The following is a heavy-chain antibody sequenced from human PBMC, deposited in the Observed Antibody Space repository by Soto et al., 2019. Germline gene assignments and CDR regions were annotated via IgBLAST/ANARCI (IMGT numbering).Heavy chain of an antibody. CDR2: IYYTGDT. D-gene: IGHD2-21*02. CDR3: AIGDSNIFDP. J-gene: IGHJ5*02. V-gene: IGHV4-59*11. Sequence: QVQLQESGPGLVKPSETLSLTCSVSGGSISSHYWSWIRQPPGKGPEWIDYIYYTGDTNYHPSLKSLVTTSSDTSKNQFSLRLSSVTAAHMAVFYCAIGDSNIFDPWGQGILVTVSS. CDR1: GGSISSHY.